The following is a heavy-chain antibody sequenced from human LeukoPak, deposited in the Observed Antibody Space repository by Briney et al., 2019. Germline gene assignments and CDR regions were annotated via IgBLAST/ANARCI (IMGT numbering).Heavy chain of an antibody. Sequence: GGSLRLSCAASGFTSSSYWMSWVRRPPGKGLEWVANIKQDGREKSHVDSVKGRFTISRDNAKNSLYLQMNSLRAEDTAVYYCARGYGNYGYWGQGTLVTVSS. V-gene: IGHV3-7*01. CDR2: IKQDGREK. J-gene: IGHJ4*02. CDR3: ARGYGNYGY. CDR1: GFTSSSYW. D-gene: IGHD4-11*01.